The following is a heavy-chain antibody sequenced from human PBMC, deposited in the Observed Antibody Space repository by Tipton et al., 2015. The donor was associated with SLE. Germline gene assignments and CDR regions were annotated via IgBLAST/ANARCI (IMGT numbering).Heavy chain of an antibody. V-gene: IGHV4-39*07. Sequence: TLSLTCTVSGGSISGSDYYWGWIRQPPGKGLEWIGNIYSSGSTFYNPSLTSRVTISIDTSRNQFSLNLSSVTAADTAVYYCARLSDAFDIWGQGTMVSVSS. CDR3: ARLSDAFDI. CDR1: GGSISGSDYY. CDR2: IYSSGST. J-gene: IGHJ3*02.